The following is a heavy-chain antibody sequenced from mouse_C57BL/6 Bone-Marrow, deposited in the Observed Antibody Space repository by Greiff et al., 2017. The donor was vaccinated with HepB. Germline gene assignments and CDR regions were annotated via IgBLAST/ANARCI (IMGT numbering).Heavy chain of an antibody. CDR2: INPSNGGT. Sequence: QVQLQQPGTELVKPGASVKLSCKASGYTFTSSWMHWVTQRPGQGLEWIGNINPSNGGTNYNEKFMSKATLTVDKSSSTAYMQLSSLTSEDSAVYNCARRGFYYGYDEDAMDYWGQGTSVTVSS. CDR3: ARRGFYYGYDEDAMDY. D-gene: IGHD2-2*01. CDR1: GYTFTSSW. J-gene: IGHJ4*01. V-gene: IGHV1-53*01.